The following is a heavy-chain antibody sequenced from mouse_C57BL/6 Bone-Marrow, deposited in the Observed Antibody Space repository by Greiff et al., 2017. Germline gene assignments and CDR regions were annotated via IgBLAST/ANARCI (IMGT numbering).Heavy chain of an antibody. J-gene: IGHJ3*01. CDR2: IYPSDSET. Sequence: QVQLQQPGAELVRPGSSVKLSCKASGYTFTSYWMDWVKQRPGQGLEWIGNIYPSDSETHYNQKFKDKATLTVDKSSSTAYMQLSSLTSEDSAVYYCARSFWDPAWFAYWGQGTLVTVSA. D-gene: IGHD4-1*01. V-gene: IGHV1-61*01. CDR3: ARSFWDPAWFAY. CDR1: GYTFTSYW.